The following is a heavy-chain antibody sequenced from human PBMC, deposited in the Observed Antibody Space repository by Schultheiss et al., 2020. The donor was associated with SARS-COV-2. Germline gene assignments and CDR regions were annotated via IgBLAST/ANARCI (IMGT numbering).Heavy chain of an antibody. Sequence: GGSLRLSCAASGFTFSSYAMHWVRQAPGKGLEWVAVIAYDGSNKYYADSVKGRFTISRDNSKNTLYLQMNSLRAEDTAVYYCAKDWGVWSGPLDYWGQGTLVTVSS. CDR2: IAYDGSNK. CDR3: AKDWGVWSGPLDY. CDR1: GFTFSSYA. J-gene: IGHJ4*02. D-gene: IGHD3-3*01. V-gene: IGHV3-30*01.